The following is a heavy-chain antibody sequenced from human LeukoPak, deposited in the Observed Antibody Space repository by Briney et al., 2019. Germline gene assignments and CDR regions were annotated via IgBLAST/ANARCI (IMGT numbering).Heavy chain of an antibody. CDR2: ISYSGIT. CDR1: GGSISSNSYY. J-gene: IGHJ5*02. CDR3: ARDSLQWGGVDP. V-gene: IGHV4-39*07. Sequence: SETLSLTCTVSGGSISSNSYYWGWIRQPPGKGLEWIGTISYSGITYYNPSLNSRVTISVETSKNQFSLKLSSVTAADTAVYYCARDSLQWGGVDPWGQGTLVTVSS. D-gene: IGHD1-26*01.